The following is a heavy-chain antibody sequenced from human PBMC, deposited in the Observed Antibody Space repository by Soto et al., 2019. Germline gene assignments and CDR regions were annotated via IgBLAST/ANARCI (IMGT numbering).Heavy chain of an antibody. J-gene: IGHJ4*02. Sequence: PGGSLRLSCVASGFTFSNYNMNWVRQAPGKGLEWVSSISSGSNYIVYADSMKGRFTISRDNAKNSLYLEMSSLRVEDTAVYFCARNDEGGSRFRGQGTLVTVSS. CDR1: GFTFSNYN. CDR2: ISSGSNYI. CDR3: ARNDEGGSRF. V-gene: IGHV3-21*01. D-gene: IGHD2-2*01.